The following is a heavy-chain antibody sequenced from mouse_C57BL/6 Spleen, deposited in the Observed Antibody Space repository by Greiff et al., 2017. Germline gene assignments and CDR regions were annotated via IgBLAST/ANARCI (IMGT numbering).Heavy chain of an antibody. CDR1: GYAFSSSW. J-gene: IGHJ2*01. Sequence: QVQLQQSGPELVKPGASVKISCKASGYAFSSSWMNWVKQRPGKGLEWIGRIYPGDGDTNYNGKFKGKATLTADKSSSTAYMQLSSLTSEDSAVYFCARSPLYSNYFDYWGQGTTLTVSS. CDR3: ARSPLYSNYFDY. V-gene: IGHV1-82*01. CDR2: IYPGDGDT. D-gene: IGHD2-5*01.